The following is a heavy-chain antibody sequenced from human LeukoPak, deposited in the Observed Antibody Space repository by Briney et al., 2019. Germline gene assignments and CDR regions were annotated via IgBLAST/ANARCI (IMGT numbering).Heavy chain of an antibody. Sequence: GGSLRLSCAASGFTFSNYPMSWVRQAPGKGLEWVSAITDRGGITYYADSVKGHFTISRDNSKNTLYLQMNSLRAEDTAVYYCAKILPMNENFDYWGQGTLVTVSS. J-gene: IGHJ4*02. CDR2: ITDRGGIT. CDR3: AKILPMNENFDY. CDR1: GFTFSNYP. D-gene: IGHD1-1*01. V-gene: IGHV3-23*01.